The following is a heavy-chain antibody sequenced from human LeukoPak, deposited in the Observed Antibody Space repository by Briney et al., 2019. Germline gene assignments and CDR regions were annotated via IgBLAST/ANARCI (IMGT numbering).Heavy chain of an antibody. Sequence: GGSLRLSCAASGFTFSSYSMNWVRQAPGKGLEWVSSISSSSSYIYYADSVKGRFTISRDNAKNSLYLQMNSLRAEDTAVYYCATDGGPAYSSSWYLYWGQGSLVTVSS. CDR3: ATDGGPAYSSSWYLY. CDR1: GFTFSSYS. V-gene: IGHV3-21*01. J-gene: IGHJ4*02. CDR2: ISSSSSYI. D-gene: IGHD6-13*01.